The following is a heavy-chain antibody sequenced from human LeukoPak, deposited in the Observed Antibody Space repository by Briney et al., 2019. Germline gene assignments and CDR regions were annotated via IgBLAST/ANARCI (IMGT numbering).Heavy chain of an antibody. V-gene: IGHV3-33*06. Sequence: GGSLRLSCAASGFTFSSYGMHWVRQAPGQGLEWVALIWYDGSSKHYADSVRGRFTISRDNSKNTLYLQMNSLRAEDTAVYYCAKDSHLVSTTSQFDCWGQGTLVTVSS. CDR3: AKDSHLVSTTSQFDC. J-gene: IGHJ4*02. D-gene: IGHD5/OR15-5a*01. CDR2: IWYDGSSK. CDR1: GFTFSSYG.